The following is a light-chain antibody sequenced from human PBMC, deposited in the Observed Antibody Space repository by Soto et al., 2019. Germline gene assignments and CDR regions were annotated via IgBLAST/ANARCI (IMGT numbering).Light chain of an antibody. V-gene: IGKV3-20*01. CDR1: QSVSSN. J-gene: IGKJ5*01. CDR3: QQYGYSPIT. Sequence: EIAMTQSPATLSVSPGERATLSCRASQSVSSNLAWYQQIPGQAPRLLIYGASSRATGIPDRFSGSGSGTDFTLTISRLEPEDFAVYYCQQYGYSPITFGQGTRLEIK. CDR2: GAS.